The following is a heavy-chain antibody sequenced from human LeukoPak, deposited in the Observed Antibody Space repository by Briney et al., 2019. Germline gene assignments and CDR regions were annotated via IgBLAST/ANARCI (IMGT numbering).Heavy chain of an antibody. CDR1: GFTFSSYA. CDR3: ARVPDYGGNPYFDC. D-gene: IGHD4-23*01. CDR2: IRGSGGST. Sequence: PGESLRLSCAASGFTFSSYAMSWVRQAPGKGLEWVSAIRGSGGSTYYADSVKGRFTISRDNAKNSLYLQMNSLRAEDTAVYYCARVPDYGGNPYFDCWGQGTLVTVSS. V-gene: IGHV3-23*01. J-gene: IGHJ4*02.